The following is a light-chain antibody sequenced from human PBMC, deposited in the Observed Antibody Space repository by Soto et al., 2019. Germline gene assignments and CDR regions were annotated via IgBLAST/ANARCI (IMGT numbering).Light chain of an antibody. CDR3: QQRGNWPPIT. CDR2: DAS. V-gene: IGKV3-11*01. CDR1: QSVSSNY. J-gene: IGKJ5*01. Sequence: EIVLTQSPVTLSLSPGERATLSCRASQSVSSNYLAWYQHKPGQAPRLLIYDASNRATGIPARFSGSGSGTDFTLTISSLEPEDFAVYYCQQRGNWPPITFGQGTRLEIK.